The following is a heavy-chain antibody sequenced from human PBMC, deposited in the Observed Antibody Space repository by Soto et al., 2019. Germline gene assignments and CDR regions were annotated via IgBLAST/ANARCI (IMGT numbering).Heavy chain of an antibody. CDR2: INPNSGGT. D-gene: IGHD3-3*01. V-gene: IGHV1-2*02. Sequence: ASVKVSCKASGYTFTGYYMHWVRQAPGQGLEWMGWINPNSGGTNYAQKFQGRVTMTRDTSISTAYMELSRLRSDDTAVYYCARVSSYYDFWSGSHLYYGMDVWGQGTTVTVSS. CDR1: GYTFTGYY. J-gene: IGHJ6*02. CDR3: ARVSSYYDFWSGSHLYYGMDV.